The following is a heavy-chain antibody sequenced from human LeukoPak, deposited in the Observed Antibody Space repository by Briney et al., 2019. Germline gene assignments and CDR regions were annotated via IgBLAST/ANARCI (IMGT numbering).Heavy chain of an antibody. V-gene: IGHV3-48*03. CDR2: ISSSGSTI. CDR1: GFTFSSYE. CDR3: AGGYSSSWYTFDP. J-gene: IGHJ5*02. D-gene: IGHD6-13*01. Sequence: GGSLRLSCAASGFTFSSYEMNWVRQAPGKGLEWVSYISSSGSTIYYADSMKGRFTTSRDNAKSSVYLQMNSLRAEDTAVYYCAGGYSSSWYTFDPWGQGTLVTVSS.